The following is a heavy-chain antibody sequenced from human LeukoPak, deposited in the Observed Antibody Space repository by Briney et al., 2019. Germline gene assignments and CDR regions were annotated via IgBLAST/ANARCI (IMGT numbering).Heavy chain of an antibody. CDR3: ARSSSSSFYYYYMDV. D-gene: IGHD6-6*01. CDR2: ISSSSYI. V-gene: IGHV3-21*01. J-gene: IGHJ6*03. Sequence: GGSLRLSCAASGFTFSSYSMNWVRQAPGKGLEWVSSISSSSYIYYADSVKGRFTISRDNAKNSLYLQMNSLRAEDTAVYYCARSSSSSFYYYYMDVWGKGTTVTVSS. CDR1: GFTFSSYS.